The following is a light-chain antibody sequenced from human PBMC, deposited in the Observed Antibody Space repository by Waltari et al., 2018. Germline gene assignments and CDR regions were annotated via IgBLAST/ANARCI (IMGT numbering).Light chain of an antibody. CDR1: IGVNVSNHR. J-gene: IGLJ2*01. Sequence: QAVLTQPSSLSASPGASASLTCTLRIGVNVSNHRIYWYQQKPGSPPQYLLMYKSDSDKQQGSGVPCRCSGSKDASANAGILLISGLQSEDEADYYCMIWRSGASEFGGGTKLTVL. CDR3: MIWRSGASE. CDR2: YKSDSDK. V-gene: IGLV5-45*03.